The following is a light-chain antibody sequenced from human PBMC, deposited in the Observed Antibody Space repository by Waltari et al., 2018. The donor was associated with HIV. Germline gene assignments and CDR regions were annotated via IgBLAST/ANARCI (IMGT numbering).Light chain of an antibody. CDR2: GAY. CDR1: QNLASNY. CDR3: QQYGTSAWT. Sequence: VLTQSPDTLSLSPGESATLSCRASQNLASNYLTWYQQKPGQAPRLLIFGAYNSDTGISDRFSGSGSGTDFTHSISRLEAEDFAVYYCQQYGTSAWTFGQGTQVEIK. J-gene: IGKJ1*01. V-gene: IGKV3-20*01.